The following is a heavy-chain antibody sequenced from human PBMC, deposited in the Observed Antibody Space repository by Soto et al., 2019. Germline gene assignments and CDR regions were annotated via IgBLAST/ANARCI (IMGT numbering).Heavy chain of an antibody. V-gene: IGHV3-48*02. D-gene: IGHD3-3*01. CDR2: INYNGGDR. CDR1: GVTFKTFD. J-gene: IGHJ6*02. CDR3: ASSPTRPFWSDYIGMDV. Sequence: PAGCLRLSCAASGVTFKTFDMNWVRRTPGKGLERIAFINYNGGDRFYADSVKGRFTTSRDNAKNSLYLQMNSLREEDTSVYYCASSPTRPFWSDYIGMDVWGQGTTVTVSS.